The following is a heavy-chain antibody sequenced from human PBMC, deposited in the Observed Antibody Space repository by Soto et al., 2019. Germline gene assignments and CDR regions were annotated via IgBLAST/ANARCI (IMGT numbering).Heavy chain of an antibody. CDR3: ARGTSGLCGWGHHYG. Sequence: GWSLRLCCAASRFTFSIYAMHWVRQAPGKGMEGVAVTLYDGSDKYYADSVKGRFAISSDESNNTLYLQMNSQRGEHTALDYCARGTSGLCGWGHHYG. J-gene: IGHJ6*01. CDR1: RFTFSIYA. D-gene: IGHD3-16*01. CDR2: TLYDGSDK. V-gene: IGHV3-30*09.